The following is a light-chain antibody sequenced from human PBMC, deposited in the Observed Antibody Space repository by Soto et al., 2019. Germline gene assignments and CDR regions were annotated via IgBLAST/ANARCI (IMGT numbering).Light chain of an antibody. V-gene: IGLV1-40*01. CDR1: SSNIGAGYD. J-gene: IGLJ2*01. Sequence: HSVLTQPPSVSGAPGQRVTISCTGSSSNIGAGYDVHWYQQLPGTAPKLLIYGNSNRPSGVPDRFSGSKSGTSASLAITGLQAEDEADYYCQSYDSSRSGPVVFGGGTKLTVL. CDR2: GNS. CDR3: QSYDSSRSGPVV.